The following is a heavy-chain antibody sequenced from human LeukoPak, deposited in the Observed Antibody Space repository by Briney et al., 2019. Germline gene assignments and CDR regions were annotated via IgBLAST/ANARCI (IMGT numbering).Heavy chain of an antibody. D-gene: IGHD3-16*01. CDR3: ARDLPRENSYAYGFWFDP. CDR2: MYIGRTR. Sequence: NPSETLSLTCSVSGVSISTYYWTWIRQPAGKGLEWIGRMYIGRTRNYNPSLKSRVTMSIDTSKNQFSLKLSSVTAADTAVYYCARDLPRENSYAYGFWFDPWGQGTLVTVSS. V-gene: IGHV4-4*07. J-gene: IGHJ5*02. CDR1: GVSISTYY.